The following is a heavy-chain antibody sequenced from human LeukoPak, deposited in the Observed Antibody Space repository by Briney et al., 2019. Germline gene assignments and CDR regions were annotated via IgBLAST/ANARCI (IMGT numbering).Heavy chain of an antibody. J-gene: IGHJ5*02. CDR2: IYYSGST. Sequence: PSETLSLTCTVSGGSISSGDYYWSWIRQPPGKGLEWIGYIYYSGSTYYNPSLKSRVTISVDTSKNQLSLKLSSVTAADTAVYYCARGSGNSGWFDPWGQGTLVTVSS. D-gene: IGHD4-23*01. CDR3: ARGSGNSGWFDP. V-gene: IGHV4-30-4*08. CDR1: GGSISSGDYY.